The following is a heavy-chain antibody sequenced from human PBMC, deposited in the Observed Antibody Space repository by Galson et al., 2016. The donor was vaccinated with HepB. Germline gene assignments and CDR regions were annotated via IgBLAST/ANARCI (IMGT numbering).Heavy chain of an antibody. J-gene: IGHJ4*02. V-gene: IGHV4-34*01. CDR2: VTHSGGT. CDR1: SESFSAYY. D-gene: IGHD3-22*01. Sequence: SETLSLTCDVSSESFSAYYWSWIRQPPGKELEWIGEVTHSGGTNYNPSLKSRVTVSVDTSKNQFSLKLTSVSAADTAVYYCTVRGDDSGSSGDGVVDSWGQGTLVTVSS. CDR3: TVRGDDSGSSGDGVVDS.